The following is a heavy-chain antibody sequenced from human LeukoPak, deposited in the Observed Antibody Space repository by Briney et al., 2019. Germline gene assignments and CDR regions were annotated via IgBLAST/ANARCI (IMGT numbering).Heavy chain of an antibody. V-gene: IGHV4-39*01. D-gene: IGHD1-26*01. CDR3: ARLSLELPLDY. CDR1: GGSISSSSYY. Sequence: SETLSLTCTVSGGSISSSSYYWGWIRQPPGKGLEWIGSIYYSGSTYYNPSLKSRVTISVDTSKNQFSLKLSSVTAADTAVYYCARLSLELPLDYWGQGTLVTVSS. J-gene: IGHJ4*02. CDR2: IYYSGST.